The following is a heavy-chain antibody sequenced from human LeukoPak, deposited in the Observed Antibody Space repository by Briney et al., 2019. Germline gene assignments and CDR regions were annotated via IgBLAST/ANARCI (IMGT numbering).Heavy chain of an antibody. Sequence: GGSLRLSCAASGFTVSSNYMSWVRQAPGKGLEWVSVIYSGGSTYYADSVKGRFTISRDNSKNTLYLQMNCLRAEDTAVYYCARGSYSSGWTDFDYWGQGTLVTVSS. J-gene: IGHJ4*02. CDR1: GFTVSSNY. CDR2: IYSGGST. V-gene: IGHV3-53*01. CDR3: ARGSYSSGWTDFDY. D-gene: IGHD6-19*01.